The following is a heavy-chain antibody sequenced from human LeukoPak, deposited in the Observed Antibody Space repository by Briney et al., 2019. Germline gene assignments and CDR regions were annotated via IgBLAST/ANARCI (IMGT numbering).Heavy chain of an antibody. J-gene: IGHJ4*02. CDR1: GFTFSGSA. D-gene: IGHD5-18*01. CDR2: IRSKTNSYAT. Sequence: GGSLRLSCAASGFTFSGSAMHWVRQASGKGLEWVGRIRSKTNSYATSYAASVKGRFALSRDDSKNTAYLQMNSLRAEDTAVYYCAKATGYSYGGSNYWGQGILVTVSS. CDR3: AKATGYSYGGSNY. V-gene: IGHV3-73*01.